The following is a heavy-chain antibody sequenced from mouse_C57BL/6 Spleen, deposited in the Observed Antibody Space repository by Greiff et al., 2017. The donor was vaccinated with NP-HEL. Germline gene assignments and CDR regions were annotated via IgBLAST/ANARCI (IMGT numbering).Heavy chain of an antibody. Sequence: QVQLKQPGAELVMPGASVKLSCKASGYTFTSYWMHWVKQRPGQGLEWIGEIDPSDSYTNYNQKFKGKSTLTVDKSSSTAYMQLSSLTSEDSAVYYCARGSRLRAMDYWGQGTSVTVSS. CDR1: GYTFTSYW. J-gene: IGHJ4*01. CDR3: ARGSRLRAMDY. D-gene: IGHD1-1*01. V-gene: IGHV1-69*01. CDR2: IDPSDSYT.